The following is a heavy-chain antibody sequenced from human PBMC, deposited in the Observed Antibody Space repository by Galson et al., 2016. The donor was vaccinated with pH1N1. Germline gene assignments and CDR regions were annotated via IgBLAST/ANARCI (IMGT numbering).Heavy chain of an antibody. CDR1: AFSVRNNF. CDR2: IYSDGST. V-gene: IGHV3-53*01. J-gene: IGHJ4*02. Sequence: SLRLSCASYAFSVRNNFMTWVRQPPGKALEWVSTIYSDGSTNYGDFVKGRFTVSRDIFENTLFLQLNSLRVDDTAVAYCARDKRRYFDSWGQGTLVTVSP. CDR3: ARDKRRYFDS.